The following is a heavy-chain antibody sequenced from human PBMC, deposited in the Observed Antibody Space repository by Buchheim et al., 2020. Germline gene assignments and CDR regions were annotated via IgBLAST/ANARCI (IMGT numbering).Heavy chain of an antibody. CDR1: GGSFSGYY. D-gene: IGHD4-17*01. V-gene: IGHV4-34*01. J-gene: IGHJ6*02. CDR2: INHSGST. CDR3: ARARRGFRRYGDYSGVYYYGMDV. Sequence: QVQLQQWGAGLLKPSETLSLTCAVYGGSFSGYYWSWIRQPPGKGLEWIGEINHSGSTNYNPSLKSRVTISVDTSKNQFSLKLSSVTAADTAVYYCARARRGFRRYGDYSGVYYYGMDVWGQGTT.